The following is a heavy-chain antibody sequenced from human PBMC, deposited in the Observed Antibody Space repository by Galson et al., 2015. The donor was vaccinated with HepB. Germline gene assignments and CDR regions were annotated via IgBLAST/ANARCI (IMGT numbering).Heavy chain of an antibody. CDR1: GDSVSSNSAA. J-gene: IGHJ5*02. CDR2: TYYRSKWYS. CDR3: ARNYDNSGYQPNWFDP. D-gene: IGHD3-22*01. Sequence: CAISGDSVSSNSAAWSWIRRSPSRGLEWLGRTYYRSKWYSDYTLSVKSRITITPDTSRNQFSLQLNSVTPEDTAVYYCARNYDNSGYQPNWFDPWGQGTLVTVSS. V-gene: IGHV6-1*01.